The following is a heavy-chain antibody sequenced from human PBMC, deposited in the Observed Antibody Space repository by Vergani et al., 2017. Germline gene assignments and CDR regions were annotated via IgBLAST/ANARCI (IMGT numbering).Heavy chain of an antibody. CDR2: INHSGST. CDR3: ARGRRVVVVPAAIQNYYYYIDV. J-gene: IGHJ6*03. Sequence: QVQLQQWGAGLLKPSETLSLTCAVYGGSFSGYYWSWIRQPPGKGLEWVVEINHSGSTNYNPSLKSRVNISVDTSKNQFSLKLSSVTAAAAAVYYCARGRRVVVVPAAIQNYYYYIDVWGKGTTVTVSS. V-gene: IGHV4-34*01. D-gene: IGHD2-2*01. CDR1: GGSFSGYY.